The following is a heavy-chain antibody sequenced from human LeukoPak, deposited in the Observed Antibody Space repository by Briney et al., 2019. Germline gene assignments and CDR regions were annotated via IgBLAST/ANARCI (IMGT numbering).Heavy chain of an antibody. D-gene: IGHD6-19*01. CDR1: GGTFSNYA. V-gene: IGHV1-69*13. CDR2: IIPVFGTA. J-gene: IGHJ4*02. Sequence: GAAVKVSCKASGGTFSNYALSWVRQAPGQGLEWMGGIIPVFGTANYAQKFQGRVTITADESTSTAYMELTSPRSEDTAMYYCARGSGGWYYFDYWGQGTLVTVSS. CDR3: ARGSGGWYYFDY.